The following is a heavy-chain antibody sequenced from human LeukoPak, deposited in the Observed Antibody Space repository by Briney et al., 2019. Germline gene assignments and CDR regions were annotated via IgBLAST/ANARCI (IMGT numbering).Heavy chain of an antibody. Sequence: ASVKVSCKASGGTFSSYTISWVRQAPGQGLEWMGRIIPILGIANYAQKFQGRVSITADKSTSTAYMKLSSLRSEDTAVYYCAGGGSSGYPQDYWGQGTLVTVSS. V-gene: IGHV1-69*02. CDR1: GGTFSSYT. D-gene: IGHD3-22*01. CDR2: IIPILGIA. CDR3: AGGGSSGYPQDY. J-gene: IGHJ4*02.